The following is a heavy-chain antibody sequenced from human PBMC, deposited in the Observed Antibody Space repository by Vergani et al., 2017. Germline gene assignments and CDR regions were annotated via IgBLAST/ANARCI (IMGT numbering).Heavy chain of an antibody. D-gene: IGHD3-10*01. V-gene: IGHV4-61*02. CDR2: VYTSGMT. CDR1: GGSINTGAYY. CDR3: ARELSYYYGSGSDDYNPYYYEGMGV. Sequence: QVQLQESGPRLVRPSQTLSLTCTVSGGSINTGAYYWSWIRQPAGKGLEWIGRVYTSGMTNYNPSLKSRVTILVDRSKSQLSLKLTSVTAGDTAVYFCARELSYYYGSGSDDYNPYYYEGMGVWG. J-gene: IGHJ6*02.